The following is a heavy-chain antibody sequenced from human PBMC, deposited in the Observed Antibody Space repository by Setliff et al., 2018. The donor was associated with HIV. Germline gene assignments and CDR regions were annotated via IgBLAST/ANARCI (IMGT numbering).Heavy chain of an antibody. CDR2: IYSSGST. Sequence: PSETLSLTCNVSGGSISSGSYYWNWIRQPAGKGLEWIGRIYSSGSTNYNPSLKSRVSMSVDTSKNQFSLKVDSVTAADTAVYYCARPAGKGSYYGDDAFDLW. V-gene: IGHV4-61*02. CDR3: ARPAGKGSYYGDDAFDL. D-gene: IGHD1-26*01. J-gene: IGHJ3*01. CDR1: GGSISSGSYY.